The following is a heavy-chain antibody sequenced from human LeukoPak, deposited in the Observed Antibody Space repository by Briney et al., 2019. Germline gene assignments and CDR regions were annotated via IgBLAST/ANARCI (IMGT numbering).Heavy chain of an antibody. J-gene: IGHJ4*02. Sequence: PGGSLRLSCAASGFTLSNYWLHWVRQAPGEGLVWVSQISPDGNITPYADSVKGRFTISRDNSKNTLYLQINALKPEDTGVYFCARGCSAIRCPADYWGQGSLVTVSS. V-gene: IGHV3-74*01. CDR2: ISPDGNIT. CDR3: ARGCSAIRCPADY. CDR1: GFTLSNYW. D-gene: IGHD2-15*01.